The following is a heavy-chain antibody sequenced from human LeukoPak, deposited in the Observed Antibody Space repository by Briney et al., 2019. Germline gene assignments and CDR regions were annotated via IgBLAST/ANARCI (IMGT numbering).Heavy chain of an antibody. J-gene: IGHJ3*02. CDR3: ARDRQYGSGSSDAFDI. D-gene: IGHD3-10*01. Sequence: SETLSLTCTVSGGSISSSSYYWGWIRQPPGKGLEWIGSIYYSGSTYYNPSLKSRVTISVDTSKNQFSLKLSSVTAADTAVYYCARDRQYGSGSSDAFDIWGQGTMVTVSS. V-gene: IGHV4-39*07. CDR1: GGSISSSSYY. CDR2: IYYSGST.